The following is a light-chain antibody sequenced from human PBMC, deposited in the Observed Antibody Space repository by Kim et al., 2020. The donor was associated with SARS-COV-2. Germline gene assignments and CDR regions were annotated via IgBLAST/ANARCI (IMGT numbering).Light chain of an antibody. V-gene: IGLV3-21*04. CDR1: NIGSKS. J-gene: IGLJ2*01. CDR3: QVWDSSSVV. Sequence: VAPGKAVRISCGGNNIGSKSVHWYQQKPGQAPVLVIYYDSDRPSGIPERFSGSNSGNTATLTISRVEAGDEADYYCQVWDSSSVVFGGGTQLTVL. CDR2: YDS.